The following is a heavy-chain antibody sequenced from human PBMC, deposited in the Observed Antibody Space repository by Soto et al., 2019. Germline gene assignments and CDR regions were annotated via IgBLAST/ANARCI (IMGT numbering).Heavy chain of an antibody. V-gene: IGHV3-21*01. CDR1: GFTFSSYS. D-gene: IGHD2-15*01. CDR2: ISSSSSYI. CDR3: ARDLEYCSGGSCYSSRHTAY. J-gene: IGHJ4*02. Sequence: GGSLRLSCAASGFTFSSYSMNWVRQAPGKGLEWVSSISSSSSYIYYADSVKGRFTISRDNAKNSLYLQMNSLRAEDTAVYYCARDLEYCSGGSCYSSRHTAYWGQGTLVTVSS.